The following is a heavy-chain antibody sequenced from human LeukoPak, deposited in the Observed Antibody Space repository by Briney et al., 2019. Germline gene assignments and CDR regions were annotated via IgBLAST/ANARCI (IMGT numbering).Heavy chain of an antibody. Sequence: GGSLRLSCAASGFTFSSYSMNWVRQAPGKGLEWVSSISSSSYIYYADSVKGRFTISRDNAKNSLYLQMNSLRAEDTAVYYCARAGIAVAGPRGLYGMDVWGQGTTVTVSS. CDR3: ARAGIAVAGPRGLYGMDV. D-gene: IGHD6-19*01. V-gene: IGHV3-21*01. J-gene: IGHJ6*02. CDR2: ISSSSYI. CDR1: GFTFSSYS.